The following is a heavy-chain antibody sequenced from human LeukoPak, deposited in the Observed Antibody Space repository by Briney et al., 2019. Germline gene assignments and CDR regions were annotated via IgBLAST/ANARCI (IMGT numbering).Heavy chain of an antibody. CDR1: GFTFSSYS. CDR2: ISSSSRYI. V-gene: IGHV3-21*01. CDR3: ARAILTSIYSGYAAAADY. D-gene: IGHD5-12*01. Sequence: GGSLRLSCAASGFTFSSYSMNWVRQAPGKGLEGVSSISSSSRYIYYADSVKGRFTLSRDNAKNPLYLQTNSLRAEDTAVYYCARAILTSIYSGYAAAADYWGQGTLVTVS. J-gene: IGHJ4*02.